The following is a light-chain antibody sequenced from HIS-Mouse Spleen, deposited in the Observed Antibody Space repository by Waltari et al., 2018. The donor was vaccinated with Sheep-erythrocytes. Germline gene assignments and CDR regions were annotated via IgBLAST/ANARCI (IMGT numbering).Light chain of an antibody. CDR3: CSYAGSYNHV. CDR1: SSDAGGYNY. CDR2: DVS. V-gene: IGLV2-11*01. J-gene: IGLJ1*01. Sequence: QSALTQPRSVSGSPGQSVTISCTGTSSDAGGYNYVSWYQQHPGKAPKLMIYDVSKRPSGVHDRFSGSKSGNTASLTISGLQAEDEADYYCCSYAGSYNHVFATGTKVTVL.